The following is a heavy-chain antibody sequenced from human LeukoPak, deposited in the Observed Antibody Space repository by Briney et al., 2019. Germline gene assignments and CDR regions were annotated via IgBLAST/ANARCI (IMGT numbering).Heavy chain of an antibody. CDR2: IKEDGSER. D-gene: IGHD3-3*01. CDR1: GFTFSSYW. CDR3: ARDNGYYDFWSGYGGNWFDP. Sequence: GGSLRLSCAASGFTFSSYWMSWVRQAPGKGLEWVANIKEDGSERYYVDSVKGRFTISRDNAKNSLYLQMNSLRADDTAVYYCARDNGYYDFWSGYGGNWFDPWGQGILVTVSS. V-gene: IGHV3-7*01. J-gene: IGHJ5*02.